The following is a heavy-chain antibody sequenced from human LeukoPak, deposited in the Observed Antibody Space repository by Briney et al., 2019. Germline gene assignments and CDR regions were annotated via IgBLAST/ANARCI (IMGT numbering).Heavy chain of an antibody. CDR1: GFTFSTYS. CDR3: ARGSTYYDSSGQVPFDY. CDR2: ISSSSSTI. J-gene: IGHJ4*02. Sequence: PGGSLLLSCAASGFTFSTYSMNWVRQAPGKGLEWVSYISSSSSTIYYADSVKGRFTISRDNAKNSLYLQMNSLRAEDTAVYYCARGSTYYDSSGQVPFDYWGQGTLVTVSS. V-gene: IGHV3-48*01. D-gene: IGHD3-22*01.